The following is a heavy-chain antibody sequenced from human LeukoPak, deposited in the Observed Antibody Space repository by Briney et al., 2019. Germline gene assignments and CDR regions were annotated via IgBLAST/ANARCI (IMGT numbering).Heavy chain of an antibody. J-gene: IGHJ4*02. CDR2: ISAYNGNT. CDR3: ARAHTYYYDSSGYYTDY. V-gene: IGHV1-18*04. CDR1: GYTFTGYY. D-gene: IGHD3-22*01. Sequence: GASVKVSCKASGYTFTGYYIHWVRQAPGQGLEWMGWISAYNGNTNYAQKLQGRVTMTTDTSTSTAYMELRSLRSDDTAVYYCARAHTYYYDSSGYYTDYWGQGTLVTVSS.